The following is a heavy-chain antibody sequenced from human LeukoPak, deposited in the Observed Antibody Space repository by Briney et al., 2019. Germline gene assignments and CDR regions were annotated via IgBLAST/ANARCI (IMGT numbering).Heavy chain of an antibody. CDR3: ARPKSGYFTSYFDY. V-gene: IGHV3-30*04. CDR1: GFTFSSYA. CDR2: LSYDGSNK. J-gene: IGHJ4*02. D-gene: IGHD3-3*01. Sequence: GGSLRLSCAASGFTFSSYAMHWVRQAPGKGLEWVAVLSYDGSNKYYADSVKGRFTISRDNSKNTLYLQMNSLRAEDTAVYYCARPKSGYFTSYFDYWGQGALVTVSS.